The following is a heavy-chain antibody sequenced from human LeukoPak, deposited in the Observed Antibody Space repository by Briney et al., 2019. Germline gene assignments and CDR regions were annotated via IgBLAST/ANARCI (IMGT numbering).Heavy chain of an antibody. J-gene: IGHJ4*02. D-gene: IGHD2-2*01. V-gene: IGHV3-7*01. CDR2: IKVDGDER. CDR3: VSFYETN. Sequence: GGSLRLSCAASGFTFSIKWMSWVRQAPGKGLEWVANIKVDGDERNYVDSVKGRFTISKDNAKNTVYLQMNNLRTEDTAVYYCVSFYETNWGRGTLVTVSS. CDR1: GFTFSIKW.